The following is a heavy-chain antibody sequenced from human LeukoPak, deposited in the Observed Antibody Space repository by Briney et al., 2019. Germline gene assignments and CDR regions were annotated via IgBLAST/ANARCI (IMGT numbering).Heavy chain of an antibody. CDR3: ARVDSRGRGYSYGWDFDY. CDR1: GFTFSSYA. Sequence: PGGSLRLSCAASGFTFSSYAMHWVRQAPGKGLERVAVISYDGSNKYYADSVKGRFTISRDNSKNTLYLQMNSLRAEDTAVYYCARVDSRGRGYSYGWDFDYWGQGTLVTVSS. V-gene: IGHV3-30*04. J-gene: IGHJ4*02. D-gene: IGHD5-18*01. CDR2: ISYDGSNK.